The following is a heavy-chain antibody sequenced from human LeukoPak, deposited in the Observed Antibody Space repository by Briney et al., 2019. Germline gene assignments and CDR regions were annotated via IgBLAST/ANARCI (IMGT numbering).Heavy chain of an antibody. CDR2: IYSGGST. J-gene: IGHJ4*02. CDR1: GFIFSDFD. V-gene: IGHV3-53*01. CDR3: ARVGSYFSGALDY. Sequence: GGSLRLSCAASGFIFSDFDMSWVRQAPGKGLEWVSVIYSGGSTYYADSVKGRFTISRDNSKNTLYLQMNSLRAEDTAVYYCARVGSYFSGALDYWGQGTLVTVSS. D-gene: IGHD1-26*01.